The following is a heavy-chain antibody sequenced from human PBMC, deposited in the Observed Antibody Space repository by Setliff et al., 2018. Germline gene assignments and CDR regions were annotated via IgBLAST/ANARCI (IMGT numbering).Heavy chain of an antibody. Sequence: SETLSLTCTVSGGPVNDYYWSWIRRPPGKGLEWIGYSYYLGATKYTPSLKSRVTISVDTSRNQFSLKLSSVTAADTAVYYCRFWSGYYKNDYWGQGTLVTV. J-gene: IGHJ4*02. D-gene: IGHD3-3*01. V-gene: IGHV4-59*02. CDR3: RFWSGYYKNDY. CDR2: SYYLGAT. CDR1: GGPVNDYY.